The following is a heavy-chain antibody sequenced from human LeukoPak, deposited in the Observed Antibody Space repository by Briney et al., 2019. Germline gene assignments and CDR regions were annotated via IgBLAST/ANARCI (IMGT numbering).Heavy chain of an antibody. CDR1: GFTFSNAS. J-gene: IGHJ4*02. D-gene: IGHD1-26*01. Sequence: PGGSLRLSCAASGFTFSNASMSWVRQAPGKGLEWVGRIKSKTDGGTTDYAEPVKGRFTISRDDSKNTLYLQMNSLKTEDTAVYCCTTDAGRWEYLGDYFDYWGQGTLVTVSS. CDR2: IKSKTDGGTT. V-gene: IGHV3-15*01. CDR3: TTDAGRWEYLGDYFDY.